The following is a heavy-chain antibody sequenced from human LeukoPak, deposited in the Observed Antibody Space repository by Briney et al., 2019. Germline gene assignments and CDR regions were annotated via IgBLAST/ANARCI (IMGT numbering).Heavy chain of an antibody. CDR3: VRGLGYGDYNTKNDAFDI. V-gene: IGHV4-38-2*01. D-gene: IGHD4-17*01. CDR1: GYSISSGYY. CDR2: IYHSGST. Sequence: SETLSLTCAVSGYSISSGYYWGWIRQPPGKGLEWIGSIYHSGSTYYNPSLKSRVTISVDTSKNQFSLKLSSVTAADTAVYYCVRGLGYGDYNTKNDAFDIWGQGTMVTVSS. J-gene: IGHJ3*02.